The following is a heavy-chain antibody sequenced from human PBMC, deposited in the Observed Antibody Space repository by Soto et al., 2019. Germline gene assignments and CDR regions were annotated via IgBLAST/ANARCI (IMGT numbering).Heavy chain of an antibody. CDR1: GFTFRDAW. CDR2: IKAKSDGGTA. Sequence: EVQLVESEGGLVEPGGSLRLSCAASGFTFRDAWMTWVHQAPGKGLEWVGRIKAKSDGGTAVYAAPVQGRFTISRDDSKNTVYLQMDSLKTEDTAVYYCTKVGDGNVLNFWGQGTLVTVSS. V-gene: IGHV3-15*01. D-gene: IGHD1-1*01. CDR3: TKVGDGNVLNF. J-gene: IGHJ4*02.